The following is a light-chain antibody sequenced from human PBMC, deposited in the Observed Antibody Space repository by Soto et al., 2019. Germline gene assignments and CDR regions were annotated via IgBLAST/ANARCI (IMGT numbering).Light chain of an antibody. CDR3: QQYYSAPWT. V-gene: IGKV4-1*01. CDR2: WAS. CDR1: QSVLYSSNNHNY. Sequence: DIVMTQSPDSLAVSLGERATINCKSSQSVLYSSNNHNYLAWYQQKPGQPPKLLVYWASSRESGVPDRFSGSGSGADFTTTISSLQAEDVAVYYCQQYYSAPWTFVQGTKVDIK. J-gene: IGKJ1*01.